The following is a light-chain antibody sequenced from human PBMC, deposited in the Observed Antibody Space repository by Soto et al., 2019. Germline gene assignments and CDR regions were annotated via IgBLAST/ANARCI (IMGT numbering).Light chain of an antibody. CDR3: QQYNSYSWT. Sequence: DIQMTQSPSTLSASVGDRVTTTCRASQSISSWLAWYQQKPGKAPKLLIYDASSLEGGVPSRFSGSGSGTEFPLTISSLQPDDFATYNCQQYNSYSWTFGQGTKVEIK. J-gene: IGKJ1*01. CDR2: DAS. CDR1: QSISSW. V-gene: IGKV1-5*01.